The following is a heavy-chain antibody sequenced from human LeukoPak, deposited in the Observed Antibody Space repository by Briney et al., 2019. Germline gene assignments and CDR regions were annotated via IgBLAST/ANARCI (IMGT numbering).Heavy chain of an antibody. Sequence: PSETLSLTCTVSGDSISSSSYYWGWIRQPPGKGLEWIGSMYYSGSTYYNPSLKSRVTISVDTSKNQFSLKLSSVTAADTAVYYCAREHHSYGFGKAKREYYYGMDVWGQGTTVTVSS. CDR2: MYYSGST. D-gene: IGHD5-18*01. CDR3: AREHHSYGFGKAKREYYYGMDV. J-gene: IGHJ6*02. V-gene: IGHV4-39*07. CDR1: GDSISSSSYY.